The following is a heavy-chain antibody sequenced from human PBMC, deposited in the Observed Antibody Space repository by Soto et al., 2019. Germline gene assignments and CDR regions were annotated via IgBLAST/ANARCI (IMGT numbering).Heavy chain of an antibody. Sequence: SETLSLICTVSGGSISSSSYYWGWIRQPPGKGLEWIGSIYYSGSTYYNPSLKSRVTISVDTSKNQFSLKLSSVTASDTAVYYCARHQTLVAATSGFDYWGQGTLVTVSS. J-gene: IGHJ4*02. V-gene: IGHV4-39*01. CDR1: GGSISSSSYY. D-gene: IGHD2-15*01. CDR2: IYYSGST. CDR3: ARHQTLVAATSGFDY.